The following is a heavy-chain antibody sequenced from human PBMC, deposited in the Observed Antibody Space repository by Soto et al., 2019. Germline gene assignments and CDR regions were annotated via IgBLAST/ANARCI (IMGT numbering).Heavy chain of an antibody. CDR3: AFSRRKQKLVTYFAY. CDR1: GGTFSSYA. Sequence: ASVKVSCKASGGTFSSYAISWVRQAPGQGLEWMGGIIPIFGTANYAQKFQGRVTITADESTSTAYMELSSLRSEDTAVYYCAFSRRKQKLVTYFAYWGKGTLVTVSS. D-gene: IGHD6-13*01. CDR2: IIPIFGTA. V-gene: IGHV1-69*13. J-gene: IGHJ4*02.